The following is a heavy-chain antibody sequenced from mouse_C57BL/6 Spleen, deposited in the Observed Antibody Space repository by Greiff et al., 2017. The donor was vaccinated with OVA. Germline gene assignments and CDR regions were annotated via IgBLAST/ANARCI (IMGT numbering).Heavy chain of an antibody. V-gene: IGHV1-61*01. CDR2: IYPSDSET. CDR1: GYTFTSYW. J-gene: IGHJ1*03. CDR3: ARRGYGRGYFDV. Sequence: VQLQQPGAELVRPGSSVKLSCKASGYTFTSYWMDWVKQRPGQGLEWIGNIYPSDSETHYNQKFKDKATLTVDKSSSTAYMQLSSLTSEDSAVYYCARRGYGRGYFDVWGTGTTVTVSS. D-gene: IGHD2-1*01.